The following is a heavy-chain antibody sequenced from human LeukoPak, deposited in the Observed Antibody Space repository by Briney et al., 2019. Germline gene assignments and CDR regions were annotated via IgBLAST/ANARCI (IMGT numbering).Heavy chain of an antibody. Sequence: GGSLTLSCAASGFTLSSYSMNWVRQAPGKGLEWVSSISSSSSYICYADSVKGRFTISRDNAKNSLYLQMNSLRAEDTAVYYCARDRCSSTSCYYYFDYWGQGTLVTVSS. J-gene: IGHJ4*02. CDR2: ISSSSSYI. D-gene: IGHD2-2*01. V-gene: IGHV3-21*01. CDR3: ARDRCSSTSCYYYFDY. CDR1: GFTLSSYS.